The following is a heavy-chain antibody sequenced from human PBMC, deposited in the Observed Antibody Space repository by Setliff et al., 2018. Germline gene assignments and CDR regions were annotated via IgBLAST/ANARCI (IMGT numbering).Heavy chain of an antibody. CDR3: VKDPSVYGADSGSI. J-gene: IGHJ3*02. Sequence: GGSLRLSCSASGFTFSRYAMHWVRQAPRKGLESVSAISSTGIPIYYADSVKARFTISRDDAQNTLYLQMSSLRADDTAVYYCVKDPSVYGADSGSIWGQGTMVTVSS. D-gene: IGHD2-21*02. V-gene: IGHV3-64D*09. CDR2: ISSTGIPI. CDR1: GFTFSRYA.